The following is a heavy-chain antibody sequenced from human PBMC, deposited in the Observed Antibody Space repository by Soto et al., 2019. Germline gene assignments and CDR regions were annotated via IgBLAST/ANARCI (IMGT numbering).Heavy chain of an antibody. V-gene: IGHV4-59*01. CDR2: IFHSLGA. D-gene: IGHD3-16*01. CDR3: TKGATSPFDS. J-gene: IGHJ4*02. Sequence: LSLTCTVSGGSTTSDYWSWIRQPPGKGLEWLGYIFHSLGAKYNPSLGSRGTISLDTSKNQLSLSLRSVTAADTAIYYCTKGATSPFDSWGQGTRVTVSS. CDR1: GGSTTSDY.